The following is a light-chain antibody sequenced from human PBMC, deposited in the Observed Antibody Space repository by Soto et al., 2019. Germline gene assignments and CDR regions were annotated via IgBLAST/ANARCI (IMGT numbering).Light chain of an antibody. CDR2: EVS. V-gene: IGLV2-14*01. CDR1: SSDVGGYNY. J-gene: IGLJ2*01. Sequence: QSALTQPASVSGSPGQTITISCTGTSSDVGGYNYVSWYQQHPGKAPKLMIYEVSNRPSGVSNRFSGSKSGNTASLTISGLQAEDEADYYCSSYTSSSTLVVFGGGTNLTFL. CDR3: SSYTSSSTLVV.